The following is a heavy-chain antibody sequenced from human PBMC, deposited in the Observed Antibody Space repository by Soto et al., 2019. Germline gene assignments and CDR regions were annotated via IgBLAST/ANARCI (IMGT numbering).Heavy chain of an antibody. CDR1: GFTFSSYA. J-gene: IGHJ3*02. CDR3: ARDIRAGVVVTDAFDI. V-gene: IGHV3-30-3*01. Sequence: QVQLVESGGGVVQPGRSLRLSCAASGFTFSSYAMHWVRQAPGKGLEWVAVISYDGSNKYYADSVKGRFTISRDNSKNTLYLQMNSLRAEDTAVYYCARDIRAGVVVTDAFDIWGQGTMVTVSS. CDR2: ISYDGSNK. D-gene: IGHD3-22*01.